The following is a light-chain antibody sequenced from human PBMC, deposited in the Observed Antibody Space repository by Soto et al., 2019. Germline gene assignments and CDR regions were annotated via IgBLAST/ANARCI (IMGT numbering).Light chain of an antibody. CDR1: QSVSSRY. CDR2: GAS. Sequence: EIVLTQSPGTLSLSPGERATLSCRASQSVSSRYLACYQQKPGQAPRLLIYGASSRATGIPERLSGRGSGIDCTRTISRQEPEDFAVYYWQQYGSSQYTFGQGNKLEIK. J-gene: IGKJ2*01. V-gene: IGKV3-20*01. CDR3: QQYGSSQYT.